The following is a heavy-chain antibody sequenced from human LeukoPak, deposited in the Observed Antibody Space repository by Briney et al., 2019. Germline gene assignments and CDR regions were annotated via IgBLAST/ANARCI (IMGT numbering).Heavy chain of an antibody. Sequence: GRSLRLSCAASGFTFSSYGMHWVRQAPGKGLEWVAVISYDGSNKYYADSVKGRFTISRDNSKNTLYLQMNRLRAEDTAVYYCAKERSGSYYGRGFDYWGQGTLVTVSS. CDR3: AKERSGSYYGRGFDY. CDR2: ISYDGSNK. D-gene: IGHD1-26*01. CDR1: GFTFSSYG. J-gene: IGHJ4*02. V-gene: IGHV3-30*18.